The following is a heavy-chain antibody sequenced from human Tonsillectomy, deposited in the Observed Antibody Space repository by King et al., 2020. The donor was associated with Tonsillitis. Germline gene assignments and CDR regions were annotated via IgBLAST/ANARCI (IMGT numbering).Heavy chain of an antibody. Sequence: QLVQSGGGLVQSGGSLRLSCAASGFAVTSNYMSWVRQAPGKGLEWVSVMYSGGNTYHADSVKGRFTISRDNSKNTLYLQMNSLRAEDTAVYYCARGKWFGDFDYWGQGTLVTVSS. CDR2: MYSGGNT. D-gene: IGHD3-10*01. CDR3: ARGKWFGDFDY. CDR1: GFAVTSNY. J-gene: IGHJ4*02. V-gene: IGHV3-66*01.